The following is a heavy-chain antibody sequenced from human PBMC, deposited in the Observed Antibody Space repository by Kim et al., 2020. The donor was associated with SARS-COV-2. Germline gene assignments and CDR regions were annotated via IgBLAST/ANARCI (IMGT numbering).Heavy chain of an antibody. Sequence: ASVKVSCKVSGYTLTELSMHWVRQAPGKGLEWMGGFDPEDGETIYAQKFQGRVTMTEDTSTDTAYMELSSLRSEDTAVYYCATRSPFPYSSGWYDPWGQGTLVTVSS. V-gene: IGHV1-24*01. D-gene: IGHD6-19*01. CDR2: FDPEDGET. CDR1: GYTLTELS. CDR3: ATRSPFPYSSGWYDP. J-gene: IGHJ5*02.